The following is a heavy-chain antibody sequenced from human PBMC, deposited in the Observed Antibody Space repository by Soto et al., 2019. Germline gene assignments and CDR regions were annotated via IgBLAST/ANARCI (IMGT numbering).Heavy chain of an antibody. CDR1: GFTFGDYA. V-gene: IGHV3-9*01. CDR3: AKWHYSGENKYFLDY. J-gene: IGHJ4*02. D-gene: IGHD2-15*01. CDR2: ISWNGGRI. Sequence: EVQLVESGGGLVQPGRSLRLSCAASGFTFGDYAMHWFRQAPGKCLEWVSGISWNGGRIGYADSVKGRFTISRDNAKNSLYLQMNRLRTEDTAFYYCAKWHYSGENKYFLDYWGQGTLVTVSS.